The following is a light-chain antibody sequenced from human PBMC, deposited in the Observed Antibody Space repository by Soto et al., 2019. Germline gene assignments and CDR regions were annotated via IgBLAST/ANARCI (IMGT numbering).Light chain of an antibody. Sequence: DLQMTHSPSTMSPSXGDRVTITXXASQTISSWLAWYQQKPGKAPKLLIYKASTLKSGVPSRFSGSGSGTEFTLTISSLQPDDFATYYCQHYNSYSEAFGQGTKVDI. CDR2: KAS. CDR3: QHYNSYSEA. CDR1: QTISSW. J-gene: IGKJ1*01. V-gene: IGKV1-5*03.